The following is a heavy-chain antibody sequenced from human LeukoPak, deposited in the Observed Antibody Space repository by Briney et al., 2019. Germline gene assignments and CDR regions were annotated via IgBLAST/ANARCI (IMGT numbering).Heavy chain of an antibody. D-gene: IGHD6-13*01. CDR1: GGSISSSSYY. CDR3: ARQLTGTFDI. CDR2: IYYSGST. J-gene: IGHJ3*02. V-gene: IGHV4-39*01. Sequence: PSETLSLTCTVSGGSISSSSYYWGWIRQPPGKGLEWIGSIYYSGSTYYNPSLKSRVTISVDTSKNQFSLKLSSVTAEDTALYYCARQLTGTFDIWGQGTMVTVSS.